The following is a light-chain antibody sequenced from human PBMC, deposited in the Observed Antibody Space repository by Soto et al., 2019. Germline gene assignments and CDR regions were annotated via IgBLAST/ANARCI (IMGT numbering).Light chain of an antibody. CDR2: GAS. CDR1: QSVSSSY. V-gene: IGKV3-20*01. J-gene: IGKJ1*01. Sequence: EIVLTQSPGTLSLSPGERATLSCRASQSVSSSYLAWYQQKPGQAPRLLIYGASSRATGIPDRFSGSGSGTDFTLTISRQEPEDFAVYYCQQYGSSPWTFGQVTKVEIK. CDR3: QQYGSSPWT.